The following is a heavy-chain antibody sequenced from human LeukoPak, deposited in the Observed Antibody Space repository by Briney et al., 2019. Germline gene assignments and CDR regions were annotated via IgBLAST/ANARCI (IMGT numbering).Heavy chain of an antibody. CDR3: ARGIVGASVY. D-gene: IGHD1-26*01. CDR2: INHSGST. V-gene: IGHV4-34*01. CDR1: GGSFSGYY. J-gene: IGHJ4*02. Sequence: SETLSLTCAVYGGSFSGYYWSWIRQPPGKGLEWIGEINHSGSTNYNPSLKSRVTISVDTSKNQFSLKLSSVTAADTAVYYCARGIVGASVYWGQGTLVTVSS.